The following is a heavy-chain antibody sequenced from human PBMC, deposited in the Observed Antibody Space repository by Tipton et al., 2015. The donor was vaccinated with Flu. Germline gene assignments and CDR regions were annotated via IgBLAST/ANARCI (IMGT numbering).Heavy chain of an antibody. CDR3: AGVGGYDSSGYYYVSD. CDR1: GYTFTSYY. CDR2: INPSGGST. V-gene: IGHV1-46*01. Sequence: VQLVQSGAEVKKPGASVKVSCKASGYTFTSYYMHWVRQAPGQGLEWMGIINPSGGSTSYAQKFQGRVTMTRDTSTSTVYMELSSLRSEDTAVYYCAGVGGYDSSGYYYVSDWGQGTLVTVSS. D-gene: IGHD3-22*01. J-gene: IGHJ4*02.